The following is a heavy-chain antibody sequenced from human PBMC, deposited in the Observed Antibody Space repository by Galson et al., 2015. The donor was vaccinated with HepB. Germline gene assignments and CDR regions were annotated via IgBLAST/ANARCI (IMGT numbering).Heavy chain of an antibody. CDR2: IIPIFGTA. V-gene: IGHV1-69*13. Sequence: SVKVSCKASGGTFSSYAISWVRQAPGQGLEWMGGIIPIFGTANYAQKFQGRVTITADESTSTAYMELSSLRSEDTAVYYCARAISVYYYDRGFDYWGQGTLVTVSS. CDR3: ARAISVYYYDRGFDY. D-gene: IGHD3-22*01. J-gene: IGHJ4*02. CDR1: GGTFSSYA.